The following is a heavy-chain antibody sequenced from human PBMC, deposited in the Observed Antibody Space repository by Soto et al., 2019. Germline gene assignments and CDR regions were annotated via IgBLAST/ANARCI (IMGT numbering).Heavy chain of an antibody. D-gene: IGHD4-4*01. CDR1: GFTSSCYW. CDR3: ARHYSTPRGRFDP. CDR2: INQDGSEK. Sequence: GGSLRLSCAASGFTSSCYWMTWVRQAPGKGLEWVANINQDGSEKYYVDSVKGRFTISRDNAKDSLYLQMNSLRAEDTAIYYCARHYSTPRGRFDPWGQGTLVTVSS. J-gene: IGHJ5*02. V-gene: IGHV3-7*01.